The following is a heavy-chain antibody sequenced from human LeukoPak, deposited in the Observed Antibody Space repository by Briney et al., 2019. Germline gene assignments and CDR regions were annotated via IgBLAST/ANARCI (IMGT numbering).Heavy chain of an antibody. V-gene: IGHV3-53*01. CDR2: IYSGGNT. J-gene: IGHJ4*02. CDR1: GFTVSSNY. Sequence: PGGSLRLSCAASGFTVSSNYMSWVRQAPGKGLEWVSVIYSGGNTYYADSVKGQFTISRDNAKNSLYLQMNSLRAEDTAVYYCARVGEVPAAPYFDYWGQGTLVTVFS. D-gene: IGHD2-2*01. CDR3: ARVGEVPAAPYFDY.